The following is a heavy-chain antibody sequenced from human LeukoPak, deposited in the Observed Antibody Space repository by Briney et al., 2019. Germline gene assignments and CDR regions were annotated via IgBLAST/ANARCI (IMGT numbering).Heavy chain of an antibody. D-gene: IGHD4-17*01. CDR1: GFTFGKYW. J-gene: IGHJ5*02. Sequence: GGSLRLSCVASGFTFGKYWMSWVRQAPGKGLEWVANIKLDGSEKNYVDSVKGRFTISRDNTKNSLYLQMNSLRSDDTAVYYCARDHPAGTGDYVLTINNWFDPWGQGTLVTVSS. V-gene: IGHV3-7*03. CDR3: ARDHPAGTGDYVLTINNWFDP. CDR2: IKLDGSEK.